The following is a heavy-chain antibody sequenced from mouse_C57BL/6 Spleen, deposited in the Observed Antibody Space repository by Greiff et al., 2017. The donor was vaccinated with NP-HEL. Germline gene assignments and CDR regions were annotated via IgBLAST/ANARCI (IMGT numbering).Heavy chain of an antibody. V-gene: IGHV3-6*01. D-gene: IGHD2-5*01. Sequence: EVKLVESGPGLVKPSQSLSLTCSVTGYSITSGYYWNWIRQFPGNKLEWMGYISYDGSNNYNPSLKNRISITRDTSKNQFFLKLNSVTTEDTATYYCARESSNYFYYFDYWGQGTTLTVSS. CDR3: ARESSNYFYYFDY. CDR1: GYSITSGYY. J-gene: IGHJ2*01. CDR2: ISYDGSN.